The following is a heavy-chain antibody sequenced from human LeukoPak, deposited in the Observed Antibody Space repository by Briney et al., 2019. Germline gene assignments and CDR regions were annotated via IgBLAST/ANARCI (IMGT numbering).Heavy chain of an antibody. CDR1: GITFSSYG. CDR3: AKNPDFEYYFDY. D-gene: IGHD1-14*01. J-gene: IGHJ4*02. CDR2: ISSTGGTT. V-gene: IGHV3-23*01. Sequence: PGGSLRLSCAASGITFSSYGMSWVRQAPGKGLEWVSSISSTGGTTYYADSVKGRFTISRDNSKNTLYLQMNSLRAEDTAVYYCAKNPDFEYYFDYWGQGTLVTVSS.